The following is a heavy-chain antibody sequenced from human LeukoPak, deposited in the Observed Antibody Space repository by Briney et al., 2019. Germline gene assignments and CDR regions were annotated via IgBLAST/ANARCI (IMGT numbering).Heavy chain of an antibody. CDR2: IYSGGST. Sequence: GGSLRLSCAASGFTVSNNYMNWVRQAPGKGLEWVSVIYSGGSTYYADSVKGRFTISRDNSKNTLYLQMNSLRADDTAVYYCARGDSYYYGSGTFQHWGQGTPVTVSS. D-gene: IGHD3-10*01. J-gene: IGHJ1*01. CDR3: ARGDSYYYGSGTFQH. V-gene: IGHV3-53*01. CDR1: GFTVSNNY.